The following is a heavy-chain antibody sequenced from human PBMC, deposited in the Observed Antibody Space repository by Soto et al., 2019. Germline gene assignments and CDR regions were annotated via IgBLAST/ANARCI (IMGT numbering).Heavy chain of an antibody. V-gene: IGHV1-18*01. CDR2: ISAYNGNT. CDR3: AREGEDYFVSSGYAFLN. D-gene: IGHD3-22*01. J-gene: IGHJ4*02. CDR1: GYTFTSYG. Sequence: ASVKVACKASGYTFTSYGISWVRQAPGQGLEWMGWISAYNGNTNYAQKLQGRVTMTTDTSTSTAYMELRSLRSDDTAFYYCAREGEDYFVSSGYAFLNWGQGTQVTVSS.